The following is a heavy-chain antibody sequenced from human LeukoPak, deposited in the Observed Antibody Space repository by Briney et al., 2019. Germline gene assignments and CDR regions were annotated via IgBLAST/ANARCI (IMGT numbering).Heavy chain of an antibody. CDR2: IYDGGNT. Sequence: GGSLRLSCTASGFTVSTNYMSWVRQAPGKGLEWSSIIYDGGNTYYADSVKGRFTISRDSSKNTVYLQMNSLRAEDTAVYYCARALPAAAHTSFDYWGQGTLVTVSS. J-gene: IGHJ4*02. V-gene: IGHV3-66*01. D-gene: IGHD6-13*01. CDR1: GFTVSTNY. CDR3: ARALPAAAHTSFDY.